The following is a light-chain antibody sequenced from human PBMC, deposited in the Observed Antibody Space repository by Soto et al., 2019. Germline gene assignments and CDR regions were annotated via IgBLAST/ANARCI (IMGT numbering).Light chain of an antibody. J-gene: IGKJ1*01. CDR1: PNINSY. Sequence: IQLAHSPLSLSASVGDKVTLTCRTSPNINSYLSWYQQKPGKAPRLLIYGASSLQSGVPSRFSGSGSGTDFTLTISSLQPEDFATYYCQQSYSTPPTFGQGTKVDIK. CDR2: GAS. V-gene: IGKV1-39*01. CDR3: QQSYSTPPT.